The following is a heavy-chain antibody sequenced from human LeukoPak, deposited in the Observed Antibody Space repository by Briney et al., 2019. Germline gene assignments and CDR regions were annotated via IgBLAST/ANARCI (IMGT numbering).Heavy chain of an antibody. D-gene: IGHD2-15*01. V-gene: IGHV1-8*03. CDR1: GYTFTSLD. Sequence: GASVKASCKTSGYTFTSLDINWVRQATGQGLEWMGWINPNSGNRGYAQQFQGRVTITRDTSIRTAYMELTNLRSEDTAVYYCARVDGSPDYWGQGTLVTVSS. CDR3: ARVDGSPDY. CDR2: INPNSGNR. J-gene: IGHJ4*02.